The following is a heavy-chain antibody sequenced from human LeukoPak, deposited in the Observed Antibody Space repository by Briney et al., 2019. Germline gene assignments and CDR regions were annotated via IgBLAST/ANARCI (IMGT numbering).Heavy chain of an antibody. D-gene: IGHD3-10*01. CDR3: AKGCSLGPVRYYLDY. CDR2: INTGDGDT. J-gene: IGHJ4*02. V-gene: IGHV1-3*04. CDR1: GYTFTTRA. Sequence: ASVKSSCKASGYTFTTRAIHWVRQAPGQRLEWMGLINTGDGDTLYSQKFQGRVTITRDTSANTAYLELDGLTSEDTAVYYCAKGCSLGPVRYYLDYWGQGTLVTVSS.